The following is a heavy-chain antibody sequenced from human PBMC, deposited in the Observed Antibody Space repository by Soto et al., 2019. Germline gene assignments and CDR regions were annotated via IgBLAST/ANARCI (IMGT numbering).Heavy chain of an antibody. V-gene: IGHV3-9*01. CDR1: GFTFDDHA. J-gene: IGHJ4*02. CDR2: ITWNSVAL. D-gene: IGHD3-9*01. Sequence: VQLVESGGGLVRPGGSLRLSCAASGFTFDDHAMHWVRQAPGKGLEWISAITWNSVALDYADSVKGRFTISRDNAKNSLYLQMNSLRPEDTALYYCAKERVRYFDGWGQGTLVTVSS. CDR3: AKERVRYFDG.